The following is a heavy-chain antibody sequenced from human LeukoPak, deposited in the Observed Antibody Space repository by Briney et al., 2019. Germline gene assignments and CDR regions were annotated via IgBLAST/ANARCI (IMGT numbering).Heavy chain of an antibody. J-gene: IGHJ4*02. Sequence: GGSLRLSCAASGFTFSSYSMNWVRQAPGQGLEWVSSISSSSSYIYYADSVKGRFTISRDNAKNSLYLQMNSLRAEDTAVYYCASLPDYGDGGIHWGQGTLVTVSS. CDR3: ASLPDYGDGGIH. CDR1: GFTFSSYS. V-gene: IGHV3-21*01. CDR2: ISSSSSYI. D-gene: IGHD4-17*01.